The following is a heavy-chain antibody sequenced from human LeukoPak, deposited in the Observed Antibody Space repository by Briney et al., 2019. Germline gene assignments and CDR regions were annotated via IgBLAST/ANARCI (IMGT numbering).Heavy chain of an antibody. CDR2: IYHSGTT. CDR1: GASISSDDW. V-gene: IGHV4-4*02. D-gene: IGHD3-9*01. CDR3: ARDQGDILTGYPEGWYYGMDV. J-gene: IGHJ6*02. Sequence: SETLSLTCAVSGASISSDDWWNWVRQSPGKGLEWIGEIYHSGTTNYNPSLKSRVTISVDKSKNQFSLKLSSVTAADTAVYYCARDQGDILTGYPEGWYYGMDVWGQGTTVTVSS.